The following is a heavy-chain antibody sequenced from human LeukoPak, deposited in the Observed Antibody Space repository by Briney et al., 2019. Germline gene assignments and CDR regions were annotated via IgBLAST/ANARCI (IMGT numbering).Heavy chain of an antibody. Sequence: SETLSLTYTVSGGSISSSSYYWSWIRQPPGKGLEWIGEINHSGSTNYNPSLKSRVTMSVDTSKNQFSLKLSSVTAADTAVYYCARLMVRGVGPYYYYYMDVWGKGTTVTISS. J-gene: IGHJ6*03. V-gene: IGHV4-39*07. CDR3: ARLMVRGVGPYYYYYMDV. CDR1: GGSISSSSYY. D-gene: IGHD3-10*01. CDR2: INHSGST.